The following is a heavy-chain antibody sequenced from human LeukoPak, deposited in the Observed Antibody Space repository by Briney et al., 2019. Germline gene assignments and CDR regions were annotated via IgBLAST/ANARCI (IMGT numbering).Heavy chain of an antibody. CDR3: ARGLPIISMLRGVKPSVMFDS. J-gene: IGHJ5*01. CDR1: GGSFSGYY. CDR2: INHSGST. V-gene: IGHV4-34*01. D-gene: IGHD3-10*01. Sequence: SETLSLTCAAYGGSFSGYYRSWIRQPPGKGLEWIGEINHSGSTNYNPSLKSRLSISIDTSKNQFALRLNSVTAADTAVYYCARGLPIISMLRGVKPSVMFDSWGQGTLVTVSS.